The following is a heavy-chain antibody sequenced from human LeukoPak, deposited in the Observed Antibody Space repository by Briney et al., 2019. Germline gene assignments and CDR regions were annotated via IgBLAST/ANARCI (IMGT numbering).Heavy chain of an antibody. V-gene: IGHV4-4*07. CDR3: ARGAPIRDYDFWSGQYYFDY. J-gene: IGHJ4*02. D-gene: IGHD3-3*01. CDR1: GGSISSYY. Sequence: SETLSLTCTVSGGSISSYYWSWIRQPAGKGLEWIGRIYTSGSTNYNPSLKSRVTMSVDTSKNQFSLKLSSVTAADTAVYYCARGAPIRDYDFWSGQYYFDYWGQGTLVTVSS. CDR2: IYTSGST.